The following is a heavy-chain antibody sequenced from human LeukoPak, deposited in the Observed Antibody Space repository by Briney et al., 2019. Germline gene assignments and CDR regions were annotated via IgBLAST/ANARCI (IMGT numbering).Heavy chain of an antibody. D-gene: IGHD6-6*01. V-gene: IGHV1-2*02. CDR3: ARDVSSSSSWIYYYYYYGMDV. Sequence: ASVKVSCKASGYTFTGYYMHWVRQAPGQGLEWMGWINPNSGGTNYPQKFQGRVTMTRDTSISTAYMELSRLRSDDTAVYYCARDVSSSSSWIYYYYYYGMDVWGQGTTVTVSS. CDR2: INPNSGGT. CDR1: GYTFTGYY. J-gene: IGHJ6*02.